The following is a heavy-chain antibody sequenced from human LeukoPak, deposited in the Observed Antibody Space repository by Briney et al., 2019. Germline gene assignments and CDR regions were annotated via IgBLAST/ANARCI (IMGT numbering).Heavy chain of an antibody. CDR3: AYRNNLQY. V-gene: IGHV3-7*02. CDR1: GVSFDGHW. J-gene: IGHJ4*02. CDR2: IKFYGSEK. D-gene: IGHD1-20*01. Sequence: GGSLRLSCAASGVSFDGHWVNWVRQTPGKGLESVANIKFYGSEKYYVDSVKGRFTISRDNAKNSLHLQMNDLRAEGTAIYYCAYRNNLQYWGRGILVTVSS.